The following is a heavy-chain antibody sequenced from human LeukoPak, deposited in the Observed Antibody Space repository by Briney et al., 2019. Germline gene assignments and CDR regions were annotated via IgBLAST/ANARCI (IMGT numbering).Heavy chain of an antibody. D-gene: IGHD5-24*01. J-gene: IGHJ4*02. CDR2: IYYSGST. V-gene: IGHV4-39*02. Sequence: SETLSLTCTVSGGSISSSSYYWGWIRQPPGKGLEWIGSIYYSGSTYYNPSLKSRVTISVDTSKNQFSLKLSSVTAADTAVYYCAKDGRRDGYKKYYFDYWGQGTLVTVSS. CDR3: AKDGRRDGYKKYYFDY. CDR1: GGSISSSSYY.